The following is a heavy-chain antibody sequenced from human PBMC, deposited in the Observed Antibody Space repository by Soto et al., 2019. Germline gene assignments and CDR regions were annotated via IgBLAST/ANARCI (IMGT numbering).Heavy chain of an antibody. CDR3: AIYQLSSAFRWNYCCFGLHV. V-gene: IGHV3-33*01. CDR1: GFTFSSYG. CDR2: IWYDGSNK. J-gene: IGHJ6*02. Sequence: GGSLILSCAASGFTFSSYGMHWVRQAPGKGLEWVAVIWYDGSNKYYADSVKGRFTISRDNSKNTLYLQLNSLRAEDTAVYYCAIYQLSSAFRWNYCCFGLHVWGQGTTGTVAS. D-gene: IGHD3-16*02.